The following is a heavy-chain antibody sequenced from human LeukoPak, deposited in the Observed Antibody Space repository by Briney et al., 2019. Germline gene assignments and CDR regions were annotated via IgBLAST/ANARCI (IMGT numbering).Heavy chain of an antibody. Sequence: QTGGSLRLSCAASGFTFSGYWMTWVRQAPVKGLEWVANIKQDGSEENYVDSVKGRFTISRDNAKNSLYLQMHSLRGEDTAVYYCARSGSESDYWGQGTQVTVSS. CDR1: GFTFSGYW. CDR3: ARSGSESDY. V-gene: IGHV3-7*01. CDR2: IKQDGSEE. J-gene: IGHJ4*02. D-gene: IGHD1-26*01.